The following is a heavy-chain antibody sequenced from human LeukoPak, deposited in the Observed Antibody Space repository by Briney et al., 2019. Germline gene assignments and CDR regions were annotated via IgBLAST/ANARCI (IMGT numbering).Heavy chain of an antibody. Sequence: GSLRLSCAASGFTFSSYEMNWVRQAPGKGLEWVSYISSSGSTIYYADSVKGRFTISRDNAKNSLYLQMNSLRAEDTAVYYCARVVSQIWFGELYWGQGTLVTVSS. CDR2: ISSSGSTI. J-gene: IGHJ4*02. CDR1: GFTFSSYE. V-gene: IGHV3-48*03. D-gene: IGHD3-10*01. CDR3: ARVVSQIWFGELY.